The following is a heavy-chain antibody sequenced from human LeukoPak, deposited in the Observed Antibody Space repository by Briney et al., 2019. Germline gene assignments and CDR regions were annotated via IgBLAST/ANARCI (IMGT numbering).Heavy chain of an antibody. CDR3: TTLVVVAARDY. CDR2: IKSKTDGGTT. D-gene: IGHD2-15*01. Sequence: RGSLRLSCAASGFTFSNAWMSWVRQAPGKGLEWVGRIKSKTDGGTTDYAAPVKGRFTISRDDSKNTLYLQMNSLKTEDTAVYYCTTLVVVAARDYWGQGTLVTVSS. V-gene: IGHV3-15*01. CDR1: GFTFSNAW. J-gene: IGHJ4*02.